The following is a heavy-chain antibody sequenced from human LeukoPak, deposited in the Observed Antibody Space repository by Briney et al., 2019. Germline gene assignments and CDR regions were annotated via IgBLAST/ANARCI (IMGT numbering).Heavy chain of an antibody. D-gene: IGHD3-9*01. V-gene: IGHV3-7*03. J-gene: IGHJ4*02. Sequence: GGSLRLSCAASGFTFSSYWMSWVRQAPGKGLEWVANIKQDGSEKYYVDSVKGRFTISRDNAKNSLYLQMNSLRAEDTAVYYCAKDRLRYFDWLDHFDYWGQGTLVTVSS. CDR1: GFTFSSYW. CDR2: IKQDGSEK. CDR3: AKDRLRYFDWLDHFDY.